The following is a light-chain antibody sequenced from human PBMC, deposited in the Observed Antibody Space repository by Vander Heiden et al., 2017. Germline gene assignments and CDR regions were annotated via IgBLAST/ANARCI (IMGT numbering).Light chain of an antibody. Sequence: VVMTQSRLSLPVTPGEPTSISCRTGHSLLHSNGNNYLDWYQQKPGQSPQLLIYWASNRASGVPDRFSGSGSGTDFTLKISRVEAEDVGVYYCMQSLQSPRTFGQGTKVEIK. CDR3: MQSLQSPRT. V-gene: IGKV2-28*01. J-gene: IGKJ1*01. CDR1: HSLLHSNGNNY. CDR2: WAS.